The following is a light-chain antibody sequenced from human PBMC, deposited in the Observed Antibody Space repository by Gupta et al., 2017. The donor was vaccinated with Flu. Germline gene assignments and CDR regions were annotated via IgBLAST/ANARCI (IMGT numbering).Light chain of an antibody. CDR3: QQGGS. CDR2: DAS. CDR1: QSVSSY. Sequence: EIVLTQSPATLSLSPGERATLSCRASQSVSSYLAWYQQKPGQDPRLLFYDASNRATGITARFSGSGSGTDFTRTISSLEPEDFAGNDCQQGGSFGQGTKLEIK. J-gene: IGKJ2*03. V-gene: IGKV3-11*01.